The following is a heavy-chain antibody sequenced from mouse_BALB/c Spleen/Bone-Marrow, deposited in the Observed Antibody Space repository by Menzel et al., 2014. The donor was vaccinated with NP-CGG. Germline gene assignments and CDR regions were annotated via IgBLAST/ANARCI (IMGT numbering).Heavy chain of an antibody. J-gene: IGHJ2*01. V-gene: IGHV1S81*02. Sequence: QVQLKQSGAELVKPGASVKLSCKASGYTFTSYWMHWVKQRPGQGLEWIGEINPSNGRTNYNEKFESKATLTVDKSSSTAYMQLSSLTSEDSAVYYCARRTTTVVATDYWGQGTTLTVSS. CDR2: INPSNGRT. CDR3: ARRTTTVVATDY. D-gene: IGHD1-1*01. CDR1: GYTFTSYW.